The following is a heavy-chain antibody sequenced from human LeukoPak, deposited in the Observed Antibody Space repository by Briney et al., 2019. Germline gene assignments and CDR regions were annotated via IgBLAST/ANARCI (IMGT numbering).Heavy chain of an antibody. CDR2: IYYTGST. J-gene: IGHJ1*01. V-gene: IGHV4-59*08. D-gene: IGHD1-26*01. CDR3: ARQAGSYSREYFQH. CDR1: GGSISTYY. Sequence: SETLSLTCTVSGGSISTYYWTWIRQSPGKGLEWIGYIYYTGSTNYNPSLKSRVTISVDTSKNQFSLKLTSVTAADTAVYYCARQAGSYSREYFQHWGQGTLVTVSS.